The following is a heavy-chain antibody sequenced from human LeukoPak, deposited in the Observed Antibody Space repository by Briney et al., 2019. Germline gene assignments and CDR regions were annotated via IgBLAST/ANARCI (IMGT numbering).Heavy chain of an antibody. CDR3: ARGSIQLWAQYYYYYMDV. Sequence: SETLSLTCTVSGGSISSYYWSWIRQPPGKGLEWIGYIYYSGSTNYNPSLKSRVTISVDTSKNQFSLKLSSVTAADTAVYYRARGSIQLWAQYYYYYMDVWGKGTTVTVSS. CDR2: IYYSGST. CDR1: GGSISSYY. V-gene: IGHV4-59*01. J-gene: IGHJ6*03. D-gene: IGHD5-18*01.